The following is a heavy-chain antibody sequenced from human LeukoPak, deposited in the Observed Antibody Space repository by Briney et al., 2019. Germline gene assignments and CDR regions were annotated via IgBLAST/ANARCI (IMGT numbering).Heavy chain of an antibody. V-gene: IGHV3-9*01. J-gene: IGHJ6*02. CDR3: AKEYFSGGSCYPPVENCGMDV. D-gene: IGHD2-15*01. CDR1: GFSFDDYA. CDR2: ISWNSGSI. Sequence: PGRSLRLSCAASGFSFDDYAMHWVRQAPGKGLEWVSGISWNSGSIDYADSVKGRFTISRDNAKKSLYLQMNSLRAEDTAIYYCAKEYFSGGSCYPPVENCGMDVWGQGTTVTVSS.